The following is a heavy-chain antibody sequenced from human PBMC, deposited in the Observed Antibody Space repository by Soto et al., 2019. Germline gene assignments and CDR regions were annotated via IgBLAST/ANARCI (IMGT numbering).Heavy chain of an antibody. CDR2: IWYDGSNK. D-gene: IGHD3-22*01. CDR3: AREDDSSGYYLDAFDI. CDR1: GFTFSSYG. J-gene: IGHJ3*02. Sequence: GGSLRLSCAASGFTFSSYGMHWVRQAPGKGLEWVAVIWYDGSNKYYADSVKGRFTISRDNSKNTLYLQMNSLRAEDTAVYYCAREDDSSGYYLDAFDIWGQGTMVTVSS. V-gene: IGHV3-33*01.